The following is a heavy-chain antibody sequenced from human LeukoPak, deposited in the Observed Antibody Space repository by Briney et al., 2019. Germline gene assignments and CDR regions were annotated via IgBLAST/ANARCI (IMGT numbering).Heavy chain of an antibody. Sequence: GGSLRLSCAASGFTFSSYAMSWVRQAPGKGLEWVSAISGSGGSIYYADSVRGRFTISRDNSKNTLYLQMNSLRAEDTAVYYCAKARDSSGWYWFDPWGQGTLVTVSS. D-gene: IGHD6-19*01. CDR2: ISGSGGSI. J-gene: IGHJ5*02. V-gene: IGHV3-23*01. CDR3: AKARDSSGWYWFDP. CDR1: GFTFSSYA.